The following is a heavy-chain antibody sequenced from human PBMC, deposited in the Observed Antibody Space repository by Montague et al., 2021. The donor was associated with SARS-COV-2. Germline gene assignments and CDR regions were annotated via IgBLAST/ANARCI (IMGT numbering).Heavy chain of an antibody. J-gene: IGHJ4*02. CDR3: ARRGDYGGPRFDY. CDR2: ISHSGSA. D-gene: IGHD4-23*01. CDR1: GESFSDYK. V-gene: IGHV4-34*01. Sequence: SETLSLTCAVYGESFSDYKWTWIRQSPGKGLEWIGQISHSGSANYNPSLKSRVTISVDTSKNQFSLKLSSVTAADTAVYYCARRGDYGGPRFDYWGQGTLVSVSS.